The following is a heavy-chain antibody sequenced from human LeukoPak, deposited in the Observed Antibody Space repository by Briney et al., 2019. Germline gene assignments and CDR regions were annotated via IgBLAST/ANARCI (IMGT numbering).Heavy chain of an antibody. Sequence: GGSLRLSCAASGFTFSSHWISWVRPAQGNGREWVANINQVVSEKYYVDSVTGRFTVSRDNTKHPLYLQMNRLRAEDTALYYFTRDGTAPGIYLDYWGQGALVGVSS. D-gene: IGHD6-13*01. V-gene: IGHV3-7*03. CDR3: TRDGTAPGIYLDY. J-gene: IGHJ4*02. CDR2: INQVVSEK. CDR1: GFTFSSHW.